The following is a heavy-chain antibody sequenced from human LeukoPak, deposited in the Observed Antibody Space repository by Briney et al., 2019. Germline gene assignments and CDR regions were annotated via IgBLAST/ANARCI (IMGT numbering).Heavy chain of an antibody. J-gene: IGHJ1*01. CDR3: ARGIVVVTAISPLSEYFQH. V-gene: IGHV1-18*01. D-gene: IGHD2-21*02. CDR1: GYIFTSYG. CDR2: ISVYNGNT. Sequence: ASVKVSCKASGYIFTSYGISWVRQAPGQGLEWMGWISVYNGNTNYAQKLQGGVTMTTDTSTSTAYMELRSLRSDDTAVYYCARGIVVVTAISPLSEYFQHWGQGTLVTVSS.